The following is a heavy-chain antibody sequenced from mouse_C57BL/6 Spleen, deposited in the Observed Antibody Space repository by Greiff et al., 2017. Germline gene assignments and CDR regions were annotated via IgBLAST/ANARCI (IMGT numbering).Heavy chain of an antibody. V-gene: IGHV6-3*01. D-gene: IGHD1-1*01. CDR1: GFTFSNYW. Sequence: EVKLVESGGGLVQPGGSMKLSCVASGFTFSNYWMNWVRQSPEKGLEWVAQIRLKSDNYATHYAESVKGRFTISRDDYKSSGYLQMNNLRAEDTGIYYCTGGYYGTLYAMDYWGQGTSVTVSS. J-gene: IGHJ4*01. CDR3: TGGYYGTLYAMDY. CDR2: IRLKSDNYAT.